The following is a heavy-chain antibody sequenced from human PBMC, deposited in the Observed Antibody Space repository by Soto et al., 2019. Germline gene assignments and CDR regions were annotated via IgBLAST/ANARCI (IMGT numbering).Heavy chain of an antibody. CDR2: IYYSGRT. Sequence: SETLSLTCTVSGGSISSYYWSWIRQPPGKGLEWIGYIYYSGRTNYNPSLKSRVTISVDTSKNQFSLKLSSVTAADTAVYYCARDLDAYCGGGSCYGYWGQGTLVTVSS. J-gene: IGHJ4*02. D-gene: IGHD2-15*01. V-gene: IGHV4-59*01. CDR3: ARDLDAYCGGGSCYGY. CDR1: GGSISSYY.